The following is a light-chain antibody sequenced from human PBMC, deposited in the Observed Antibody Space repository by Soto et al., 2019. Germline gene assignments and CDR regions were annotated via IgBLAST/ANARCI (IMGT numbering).Light chain of an antibody. J-gene: IGKJ1*01. CDR3: MQSQQSPPT. V-gene: IGKV2-28*01. CDR1: QSLLQSNGYNY. CDR2: FGS. Sequence: DIVMTQSPLSLPVTPGEPASISCSSSQSLLQSNGYNYLDWYLQKPGQSPQLLLYFGSYRASGVRDGFSGSGSGTDFTLKMRRVEAEDVGVYYCMQSQQSPPTFGQGTKVEI.